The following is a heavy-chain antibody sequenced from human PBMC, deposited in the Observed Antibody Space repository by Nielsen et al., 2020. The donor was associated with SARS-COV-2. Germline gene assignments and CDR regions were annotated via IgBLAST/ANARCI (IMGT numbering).Heavy chain of an antibody. D-gene: IGHD6-19*01. CDR2: IYHSGST. Sequence: WIRQPPGKGLEWIGEIYHSGSTNYNPSLKSRVTISVDTSKNQFSLKLSSVTAADTAVYYCARGPLGIAVAGGLRGRYYGMDVWGQGTTVTVSS. V-gene: IGHV4-34*01. J-gene: IGHJ6*02. CDR3: ARGPLGIAVAGGLRGRYYGMDV.